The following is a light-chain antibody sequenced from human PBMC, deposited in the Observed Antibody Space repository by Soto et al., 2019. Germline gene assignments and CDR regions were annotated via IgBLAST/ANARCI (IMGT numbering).Light chain of an antibody. CDR2: GKT. Sequence: QSVLTQPPSVSGAPGQRVTISCTGSSSNIGAGYDVHWYQQLPGAAPRLLIYGKTNRPSGVPDRFSGSKSGTSGSLAITGLQAEDEADYYCSSYAGSINFYVFGTGTQVALL. V-gene: IGLV1-40*01. CDR3: SSYAGSINFYV. J-gene: IGLJ1*01. CDR1: SSNIGAGYD.